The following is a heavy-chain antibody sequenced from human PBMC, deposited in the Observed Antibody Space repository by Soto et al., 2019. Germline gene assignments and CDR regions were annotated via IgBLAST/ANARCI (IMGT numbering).Heavy chain of an antibody. J-gene: IGHJ5*02. V-gene: IGHV4-39*07. CDR3: ASYGSGMAWFDP. Sequence: SETLSLTCTVCGGSVSSSSCYWGWIRQPPGKGLEWIGSIYYSGSTYYNPSLKSRVTISVDTSKNQFSLKLSSVTAADTAVYYCASYGSGMAWFDPWGQGTLVTVSS. CDR1: GGSVSSSSCY. CDR2: IYYSGST. D-gene: IGHD3-10*01.